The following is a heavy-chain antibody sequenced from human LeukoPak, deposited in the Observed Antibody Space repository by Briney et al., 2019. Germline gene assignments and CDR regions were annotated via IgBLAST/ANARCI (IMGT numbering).Heavy chain of an antibody. V-gene: IGHV3-23*01. CDR2: ISGSGGST. CDR1: GFTFSSYA. Sequence: GGSLRLSCAASGFTFSSYAMSWVRQAPGKGLEWVSAISGSGGSTYYADSVKGRFTISRDNSKNTLYLQMNSLRAEDTAVYYCAKDGGLGILWFGELLGYFDYWGQEPWSPSPQ. J-gene: IGHJ4*01. D-gene: IGHD3-10*01. CDR3: AKDGGLGILWFGELLGYFDY.